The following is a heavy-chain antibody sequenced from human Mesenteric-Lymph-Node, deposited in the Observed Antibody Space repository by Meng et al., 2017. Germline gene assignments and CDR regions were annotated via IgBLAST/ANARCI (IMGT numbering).Heavy chain of an antibody. CDR3: ATIAAPFDY. Sequence: GESLKISCVASGFTFGSYAMSWVRQAPGKGLEWVSSISSSSSYIYYADSVKGRFTISRDNAKNSLYLQMNSLRAEDTAVYYCATIAAPFDYWGQGTLVTVSS. V-gene: IGHV3-21*01. J-gene: IGHJ4*02. CDR2: ISSSSSYI. CDR1: GFTFGSYA. D-gene: IGHD6-25*01.